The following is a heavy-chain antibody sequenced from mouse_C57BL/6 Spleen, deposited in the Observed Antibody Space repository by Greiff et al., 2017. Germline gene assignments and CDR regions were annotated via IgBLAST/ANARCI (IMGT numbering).Heavy chain of an antibody. CDR1: GYTFTSYW. V-gene: IGHV1-52*01. CDR3: ARNDIYYDYDEGYFDV. J-gene: IGHJ1*03. CDR2: IYPSDSET. D-gene: IGHD2-4*01. Sequence: QVQLQQPGAELVRPGSSVKLSCKASGYTFTSYWMHWVKQRPIQGLEWIGNIYPSDSETHYNQKFKDKATVTVDKSSSTAYMQLSSLTSEDSAVYYCARNDIYYDYDEGYFDVWGTGTTVTVSS.